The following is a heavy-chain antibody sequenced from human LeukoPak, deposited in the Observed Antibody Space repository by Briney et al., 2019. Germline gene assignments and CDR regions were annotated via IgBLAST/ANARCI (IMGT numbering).Heavy chain of an antibody. J-gene: IGHJ4*02. D-gene: IGHD4-17*01. Sequence: PGGSLRLSCAASGFTFSSYSMNWVRQAPGKGLEWVSYISSGSSTIYYADSVKGRFTISRDNAKNSLYLQMNSLRDEDTAVYYCASLTFTTVTTVSVDYWGQGTLVTVSS. CDR1: GFTFSSYS. CDR3: ASLTFTTVTTVSVDY. CDR2: ISSGSSTI. V-gene: IGHV3-48*02.